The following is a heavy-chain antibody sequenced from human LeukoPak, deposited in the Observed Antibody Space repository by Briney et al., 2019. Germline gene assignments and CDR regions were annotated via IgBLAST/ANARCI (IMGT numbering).Heavy chain of an antibody. D-gene: IGHD2-15*01. V-gene: IGHV3-23*01. CDR2: IGGSGGNT. CDR3: ASRYCNGGSCYYLNY. J-gene: IGHJ4*02. CDR1: GFTFSSYA. Sequence: GGSLRLSCAASGFTFSSYAMSWVRQAPGKGLEWVSLIGGSGGNTYYADSVKGRFTISRDNSKNTLYLQMNSLRVEDTAIYYRASRYCNGGSCYYLNYWGQGTLVTVSS.